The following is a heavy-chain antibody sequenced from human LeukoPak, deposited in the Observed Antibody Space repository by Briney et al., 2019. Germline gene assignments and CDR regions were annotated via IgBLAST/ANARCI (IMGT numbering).Heavy chain of an antibody. J-gene: IGHJ3*01. Sequence: TSETLSLTCTVSGVSISSYYRRWIRQPAGKGLEWIGRIYTSGSTNYNPSLKSRVTMSVDTSTNQFSLKLSSVPAADTAVYYCARGGRMRLWFGEDNLWGQGTMVTVSS. CDR1: GVSISSYY. CDR3: ARGGRMRLWFGEDNL. D-gene: IGHD3-10*01. V-gene: IGHV4-4*07. CDR2: IYTSGST.